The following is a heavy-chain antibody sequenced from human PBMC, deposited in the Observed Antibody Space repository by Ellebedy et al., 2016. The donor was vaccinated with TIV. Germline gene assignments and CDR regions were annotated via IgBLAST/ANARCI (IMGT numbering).Heavy chain of an antibody. D-gene: IGHD2-2*02. V-gene: IGHV4-61*05. Sequence: MPSETLSLTCTVSGGSISSSSYYWGWIRQPPGKGLEWIGNIYYSGSTNYNSSLKSRLTISVDMSKNQFSLKLSSVTAADTAVYYCASNLWYTSDWYYFDHWGQGALVTVSS. CDR2: IYYSGST. CDR3: ASNLWYTSDWYYFDH. CDR1: GGSISSSSYY. J-gene: IGHJ4*02.